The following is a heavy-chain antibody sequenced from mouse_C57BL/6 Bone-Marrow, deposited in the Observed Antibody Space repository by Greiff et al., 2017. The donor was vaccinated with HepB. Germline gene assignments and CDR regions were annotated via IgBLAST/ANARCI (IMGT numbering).Heavy chain of an antibody. V-gene: IGHV5-4*01. CDR2: ISDGGSYT. D-gene: IGHD2-3*01. J-gene: IGHJ3*01. CDR1: GFTFSSYA. CDR3: GREGYLFAY. Sequence: EVQRVESGGGLVKPGGSMKLSCAASGFTFSSYAMSWVRQTPEKRLEWVATISDGGSYTYYTDNVKGRFTISRDNAKNNLYLQMSHLKSEDTAMYCCGREGYLFAYWGQGTLVTVSA.